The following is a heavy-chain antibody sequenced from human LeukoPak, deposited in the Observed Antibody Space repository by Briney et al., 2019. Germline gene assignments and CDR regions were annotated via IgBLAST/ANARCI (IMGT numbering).Heavy chain of an antibody. Sequence: GGSLRLSCEASGFTFGSHAMYGVGQAPGKGLEWVAGIFGSGGSPHYADPVKGRFTISRDNSRNTVYLQIHSLRAEDTAVYYCGKTTVGYSSGQKPAWPVDYWGQGTLVTVSS. CDR1: GFTFGSHA. J-gene: IGHJ4*02. V-gene: IGHV3-23*01. CDR3: GKTTVGYSSGQKPAWPVDY. CDR2: IFGSGGSP. D-gene: IGHD5-18*01.